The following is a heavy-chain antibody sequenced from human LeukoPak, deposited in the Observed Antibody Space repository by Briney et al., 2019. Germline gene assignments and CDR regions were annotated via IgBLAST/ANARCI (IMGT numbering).Heavy chain of an antibody. CDR2: ISSSSSYI. D-gene: IGHD4-17*01. CDR3: ARRRVRYGDYGVSTYFDL. V-gene: IGHV3-21*01. Sequence: GGSLRLSCAASGFTFSSYSMNWVRQAPGKGLEWVSSISSSSSYIYYADSVKGRFTISRDNAKNTLYLQMNSLRAEDTAVYYCARRRVRYGDYGVSTYFDLWGRGTLVTVSS. J-gene: IGHJ2*01. CDR1: GFTFSSYS.